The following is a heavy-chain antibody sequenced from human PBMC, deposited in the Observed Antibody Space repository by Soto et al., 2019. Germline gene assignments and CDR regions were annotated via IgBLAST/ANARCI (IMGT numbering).Heavy chain of an antibody. Sequence: SQTFSLTCAISGDSVSSNSAAWNWIRQSPSRGLEWLGRTYYRSKWYKEYAPSVKSRITINPDTSKNQFSLQLNSVSPEDTAVYYCARTIGWLDPWRQGTLVTAPQ. CDR3: ARTIGWLDP. V-gene: IGHV6-1*01. D-gene: IGHD1-26*01. CDR2: TYYRSKWYK. CDR1: GDSVSSNSAA. J-gene: IGHJ5*02.